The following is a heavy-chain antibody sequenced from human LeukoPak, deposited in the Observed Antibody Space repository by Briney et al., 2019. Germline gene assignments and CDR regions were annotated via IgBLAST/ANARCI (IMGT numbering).Heavy chain of an antibody. D-gene: IGHD2-2*01. CDR2: IRYDGSNK. J-gene: IGHJ4*02. Sequence: GRSLRLSCAASGFTFSSYGMHWVRQAPGKGLEWVAVIRYDGSNKYYADSVKGRFTISRDNSKNTLYLQMNSLRAEDTAVYYCAREWSYCSSTSCYPDYWGQGTLVTVSS. V-gene: IGHV3-33*01. CDR3: AREWSYCSSTSCYPDY. CDR1: GFTFSSYG.